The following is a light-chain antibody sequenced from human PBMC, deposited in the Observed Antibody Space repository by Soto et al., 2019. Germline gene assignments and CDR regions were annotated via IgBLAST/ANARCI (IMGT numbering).Light chain of an antibody. V-gene: IGLV1-44*01. Sequence: QSVLTQPPSASGTPGQRVTISCSGSSSNIGGNTVDWYQQLPGTAPKLLIYGNNQRPSGVPDRFSGSKSGTSASLAISGLQAEDEADYYCAAWDDSLSGRVFGGGTKLTVL. CDR2: GNN. CDR1: SSNIGGNT. CDR3: AAWDDSLSGRV. J-gene: IGLJ3*02.